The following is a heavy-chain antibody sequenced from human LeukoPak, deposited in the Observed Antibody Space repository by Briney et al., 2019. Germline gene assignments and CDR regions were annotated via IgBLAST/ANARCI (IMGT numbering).Heavy chain of an antibody. CDR2: IKEDESDE. Sequence: GGSLRLSCAASGFTFSSYSMNWVHQAPGKGLEWVAHIKEDESDEYYVDSVGGRFTASRDNAKNSVNLQMNSLRVEDTAIYYCARWRGRQSEFDYWGQGTLVTVSS. J-gene: IGHJ4*02. CDR3: ARWRGRQSEFDY. V-gene: IGHV3-7*01. CDR1: GFTFSSYS. D-gene: IGHD1-1*01.